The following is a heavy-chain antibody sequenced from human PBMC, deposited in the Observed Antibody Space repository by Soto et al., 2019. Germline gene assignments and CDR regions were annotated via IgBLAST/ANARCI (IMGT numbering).Heavy chain of an antibody. CDR2: ISYDGSNK. J-gene: IGHJ4*02. Sequence: GGSLRLSCAASGFTFSSYAMHWVRQAPGKGLEWVAVISYDGSNKYYADSVKGRFTISRDNSKNTLYLQMNSLRAEDTAVYYCARDYYDSSGYPYYFDYWGQGTPVTVSS. CDR3: ARDYYDSSGYPYYFDY. D-gene: IGHD3-22*01. V-gene: IGHV3-30-3*01. CDR1: GFTFSSYA.